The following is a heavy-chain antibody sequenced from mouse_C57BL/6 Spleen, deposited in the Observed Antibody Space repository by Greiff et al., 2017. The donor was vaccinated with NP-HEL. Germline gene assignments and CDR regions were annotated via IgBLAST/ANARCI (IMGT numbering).Heavy chain of an antibody. J-gene: IGHJ3*01. CDR3: ARGTTVGSFAY. V-gene: IGHV1-55*01. CDR1: GYTFTSYW. Sequence: QVQLQQPGAELVKPGASVKMSCKASGYTFTSYWITWVKQRPGQGLEWIGDIYPGSGSTNYNEKFQSQAPLTVDTSYSTAYMQLSSLTSEDSAVYYCARGTTVGSFAYWGQGTLVTVSA. CDR2: IYPGSGST. D-gene: IGHD1-1*01.